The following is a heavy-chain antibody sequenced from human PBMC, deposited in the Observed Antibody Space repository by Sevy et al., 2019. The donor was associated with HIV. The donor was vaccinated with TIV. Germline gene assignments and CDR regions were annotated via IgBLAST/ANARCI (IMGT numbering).Heavy chain of an antibody. CDR1: GYSLTGLS. J-gene: IGHJ4*02. V-gene: IGHV1-24*01. CDR2: FDPEDGER. CDR3: ATTKDYYESSGCPFDF. Sequence: ASVKVSCKVSGYSLTGLSMHWVRQAPGKGLEWMGSFDPEDGERIYAQKLEGRVTMTEDTSADTAYMELNSLRFEDTAVYYCATTKDYYESSGCPFDFWGQGTLVTVSS. D-gene: IGHD3-22*01.